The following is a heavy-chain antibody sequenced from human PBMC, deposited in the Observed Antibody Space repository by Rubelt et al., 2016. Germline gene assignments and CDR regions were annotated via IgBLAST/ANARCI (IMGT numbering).Heavy chain of an antibody. CDR2: INPSCGST. V-gene: IGHV1-46*01. Sequence: QVQLVQSGAEVKKPGASVKVSCKASGYTFTSYYMHWVRQAPGQGLEWMGIINPSCGSTSYAQKCDGRVTMTTYTATRTAYRELSSLRSDDTAVYYCARERDDYGDYWGQGTLVTVSS. CDR1: GYTFTSYY. J-gene: IGHJ4*02. D-gene: IGHD5-24*01. CDR3: ARERDDYGDY.